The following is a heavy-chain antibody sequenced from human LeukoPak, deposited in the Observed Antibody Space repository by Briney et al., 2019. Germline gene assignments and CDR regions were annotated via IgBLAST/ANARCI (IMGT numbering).Heavy chain of an antibody. J-gene: IGHJ4*02. Sequence: PGGSLRLSCAASGFTVTTNYMTWVRQAPGKGLEWVSIIYSGGYTDYADSVKGRFTISRDNSKNTLNLQMNSLRAEDTAEYYCARAVMVSLGFDSRGYSQDWGQGSLITVSS. CDR1: GFTVTTNY. V-gene: IGHV3-66*01. CDR2: IYSGGYT. CDR3: ARAVMVSLGFDSRGYSQD. D-gene: IGHD3-22*01.